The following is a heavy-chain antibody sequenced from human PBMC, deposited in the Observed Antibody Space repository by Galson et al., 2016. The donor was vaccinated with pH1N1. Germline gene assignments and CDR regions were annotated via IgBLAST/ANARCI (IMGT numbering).Heavy chain of an antibody. D-gene: IGHD4-17*01. CDR2: INPTTDST. V-gene: IGHV1-46*01. Sequence: SVKVSCKASGYSFTDYYIHWVRQAPGQGLEWMGIINPTTDSTSYAQKFQGRVPVTRDTSATTVYLDLSSLRSDDTAVYYCARDPTPTTGPRFSFFYGMDVWGQGTTVTVSS. CDR3: ARDPTPTTGPRFSFFYGMDV. J-gene: IGHJ6*02. CDR1: GYSFTDYY.